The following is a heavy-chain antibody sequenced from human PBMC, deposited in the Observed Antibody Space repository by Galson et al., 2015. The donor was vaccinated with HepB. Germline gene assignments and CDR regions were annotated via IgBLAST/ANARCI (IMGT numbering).Heavy chain of an antibody. CDR3: ARDPKRLHYDYIWGSYPTGEDYYYMDV. Sequence: SVKVSCKASGYTFTGYYMHWVRQAPGQGLEWMGRINPNSGGTNYAQKFQGRVTMTRDTSISTAYMELSRLRSDDTAVYYCARDPKRLHYDYIWGSYPTGEDYYYMDVWGKGTTVTVSS. CDR1: GYTFTGYY. J-gene: IGHJ6*03. D-gene: IGHD3-16*02. CDR2: INPNSGGT. V-gene: IGHV1-2*06.